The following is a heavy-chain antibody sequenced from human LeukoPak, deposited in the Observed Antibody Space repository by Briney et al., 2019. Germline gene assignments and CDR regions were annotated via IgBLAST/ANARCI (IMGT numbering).Heavy chain of an antibody. CDR1: GGSISSYY. CDR2: IYYSGST. CDR3: ARLSGLTTFDY. D-gene: IGHD3-10*02. V-gene: IGHV4-59*08. J-gene: IGHJ4*02. Sequence: ASETLSLTCTVSGGSISSYYWSWIRQPPGKGLEWIGYIYYSGSTNYNPSLKSRVTISVDTSKNQFSLKLSSVNAADTAVYYCARLSGLTTFDYWGQGTLVTVSS.